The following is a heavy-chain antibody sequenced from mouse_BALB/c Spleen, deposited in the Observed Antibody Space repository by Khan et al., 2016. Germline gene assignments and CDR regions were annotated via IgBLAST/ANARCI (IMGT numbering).Heavy chain of an antibody. D-gene: IGHD2-13*01. CDR1: GYTFTSYW. V-gene: IGHV1-87*01. CDR3: ARTCLGDLDY. J-gene: IGHJ2*01. CDR2: IYPGNGDT. Sequence: QIQLVQSGAELARPGASVKLSCKASGYTFTSYWIQWVKQRPGQGLEWIGAIYPGNGDTNYTQKFKGKATLTADKSSSTAYMQLSSLASEDSAVDYCARTCLGDLDYWGQGTTLTVSS.